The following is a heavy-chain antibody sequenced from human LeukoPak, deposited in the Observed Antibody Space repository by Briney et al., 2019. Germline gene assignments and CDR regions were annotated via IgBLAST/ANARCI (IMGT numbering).Heavy chain of an antibody. CDR3: GGGGVLDF. J-gene: IGHJ6*04. CDR1: GFTFSSYW. D-gene: IGHD3-16*01. Sequence: GGSLRLSCAASGFTFSSYWMNWARQAPGKGLEWVASINHNGNVNYYVDSVKGRFTISRDNAKNSLYLQMSNLRAEDTAVYFCGGGGVLDFGGKGARVTVPS. CDR2: INHNGNVN. V-gene: IGHV3-7*03.